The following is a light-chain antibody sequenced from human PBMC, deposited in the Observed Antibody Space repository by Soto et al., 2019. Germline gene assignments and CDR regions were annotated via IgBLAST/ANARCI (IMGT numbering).Light chain of an antibody. V-gene: IGKV3-15*01. CDR2: GAS. J-gene: IGKJ5*01. CDR1: QSVSSN. Sequence: EIVLKQSQATLSVSPGERAPLSCRASQSVSSNLAWYQQKPGQAPRLLIYGASTRATGIPARFSGSGSGTEFTLTISSLQSEDFAVYYCQQYNNWPPITFGQGTRLENK. CDR3: QQYNNWPPIT.